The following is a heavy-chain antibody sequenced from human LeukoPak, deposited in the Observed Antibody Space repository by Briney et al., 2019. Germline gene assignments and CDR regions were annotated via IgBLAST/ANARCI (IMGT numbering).Heavy chain of an antibody. V-gene: IGHV3-23*01. J-gene: IGHJ4*02. CDR3: AKRYNSGWYQYYFDC. Sequence: HSGGSLRLSCAASGFTFSSFAMGWVRQAPGKGLEWVSGISGSGINTYYADSVKGRFTISRDNSKATLYLQMNSLRAEDTAVYYCAKRYNSGWYQYYFDCWGQGTLVTVSS. D-gene: IGHD6-13*01. CDR2: ISGSGINT. CDR1: GFTFSSFA.